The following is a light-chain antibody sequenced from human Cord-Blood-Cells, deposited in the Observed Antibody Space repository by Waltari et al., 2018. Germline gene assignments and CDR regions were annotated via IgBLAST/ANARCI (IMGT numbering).Light chain of an antibody. Sequence: DILMTQSPASLAVSLGERATINCKSSQSVLYSSNNKKYLAWYQPKPAQPPKLLIYWASTRESGVPVRVSGSGSETDFTLTISSLQADDVSVYYCQKYYSTHSFGQGTKLEIK. CDR1: QSVLYSSNNKKY. J-gene: IGKJ2*03. CDR2: WAS. V-gene: IGKV4-1*01. CDR3: QKYYSTHS.